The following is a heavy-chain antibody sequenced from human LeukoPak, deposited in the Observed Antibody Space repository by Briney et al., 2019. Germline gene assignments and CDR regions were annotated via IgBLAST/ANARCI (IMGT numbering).Heavy chain of an antibody. V-gene: IGHV3-15*01. J-gene: IGHJ3*02. CDR1: GFTFSDHY. CDR2: IKSKTDGGTT. Sequence: RGSLRLSCAASGFTFSDHYMDWVRQAPGKGLEWVGRIKSKTDGGTTDYAAPVKGRFTISRDDSKNTLYLQMNSLKTEDTAVYYCTTDPYFRYYYDSSGYYADDAFDIWGQGTMVTVSS. D-gene: IGHD3-22*01. CDR3: TTDPYFRYYYDSSGYYADDAFDI.